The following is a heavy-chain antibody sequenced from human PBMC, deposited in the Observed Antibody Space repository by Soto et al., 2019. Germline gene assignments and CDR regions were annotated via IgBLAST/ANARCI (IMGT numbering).Heavy chain of an antibody. CDR2: ISSSSSYI. CDR1: GFTFSSYS. D-gene: IGHD5-18*01. J-gene: IGHJ6*03. CDR3: ARSQLGHYYYYMDV. V-gene: IGHV3-21*01. Sequence: GSLRLSCAASGFTFSSYSMNWVRQAPGKGLEWVSSISSSSSYIYYADSVKGRFTISRDNAKNSLYLQMNSLRAEDTAVYYCARSQLGHYYYYMDVWGKGTTVTVSS.